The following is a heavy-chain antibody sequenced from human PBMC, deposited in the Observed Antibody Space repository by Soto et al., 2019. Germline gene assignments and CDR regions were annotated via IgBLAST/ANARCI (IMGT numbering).Heavy chain of an antibody. CDR2: IDPYDSYT. J-gene: IGHJ4*02. Sequence: PGESLKISCKGSGYSFTTYWITWVRQMPGKGLEWMGRIDPYDSYTDYSPSFQGRVTISADKSISTAYLQWSSLKASDTAMYYCATLNSRASGTSYTVAYWGQGTLFTVS. CDR1: GYSFTTYW. V-gene: IGHV5-10-1*01. D-gene: IGHD3-10*01. CDR3: ATLNSRASGTSYTVAY.